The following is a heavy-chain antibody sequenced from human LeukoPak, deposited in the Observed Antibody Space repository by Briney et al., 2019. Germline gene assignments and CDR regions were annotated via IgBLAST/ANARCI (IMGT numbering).Heavy chain of an antibody. J-gene: IGHJ4*02. CDR3: ARESWGAATLDY. V-gene: IGHV4-39*07. CDR1: GGSISSTTYY. CDR2: IYYSGST. Sequence: SETLSLTCTVSGGSISSTTYYWDWIRQPPGKGLEWIGTIYYSGSTYYNPSLKSRVTISLDTSKNQFSLKLSSVTAADTAVYYCARESWGAATLDYWGQGTLVTVSS. D-gene: IGHD6-25*01.